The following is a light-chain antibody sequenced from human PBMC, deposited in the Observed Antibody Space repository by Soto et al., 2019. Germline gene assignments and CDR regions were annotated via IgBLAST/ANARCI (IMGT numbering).Light chain of an antibody. CDR1: QSITTW. CDR3: QHYKMYSPWK. Sequence: DIKMTQSSSTVSAYVGAIVTITCRASQSITTWLAWYQQRPGKAPKLLIYDVSSLQSGVPSRFSGSGSGTEFTLTISRLQPDDFATYYCQHYKMYSPWKCGHGPKVDIK. CDR2: DVS. V-gene: IGKV1-5*01. J-gene: IGKJ1*01.